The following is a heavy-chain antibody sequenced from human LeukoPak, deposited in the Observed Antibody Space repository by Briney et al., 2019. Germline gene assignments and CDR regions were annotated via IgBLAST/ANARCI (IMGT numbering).Heavy chain of an antibody. V-gene: IGHV2-5*02. CDR3: AHRGRYSSSWTFDY. CDR2: IYWDGDK. D-gene: IGHD6-13*01. Sequence: SGPTRVKPTQTLTLTCTFSGFSLSTSGVGVGWIRQPPGKALEWLALIYWDGDKRYNPSLKSRLTINKDTSKNQVVLTMTNMDPVDTATYYCAHRGRYSSSWTFDYWGQGTLVTVSS. CDR1: GFSLSTSGVG. J-gene: IGHJ4*02.